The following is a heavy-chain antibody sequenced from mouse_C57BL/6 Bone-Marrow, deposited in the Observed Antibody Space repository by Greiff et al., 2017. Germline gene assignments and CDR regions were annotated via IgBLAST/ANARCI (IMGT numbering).Heavy chain of an antibody. D-gene: IGHD6-1*01. CDR3: ARTGLKSSWFAY. J-gene: IGHJ3*01. CDR2: ISGGGGNT. Sequence: EVKLVESGGGLVKPGGSLKLSCAASGFTFSSYTMSWVRQTPERRLEWVATISGGGGNTYYTDSVKGRFTLSSDNAKNTLYLQMSSLRSEDTALYYWARTGLKSSWFAYWGQGTLVTVSA. V-gene: IGHV5-9*01. CDR1: GFTFSSYT.